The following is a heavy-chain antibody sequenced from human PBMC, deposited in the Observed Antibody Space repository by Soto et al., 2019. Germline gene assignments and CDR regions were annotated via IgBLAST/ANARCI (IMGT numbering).Heavy chain of an antibody. Sequence: GGSLKLSCAASGFTFSSYAMSWVRQAPGKGLEWVSAISGSGGSTYYADSVKGRFTISRDNSKNTLYLQMNSLRAEDTAVYYCAKDPPLDRIYGDYGWFDPWGQGTLVTVSS. CDR3: AKDPPLDRIYGDYGWFDP. D-gene: IGHD4-17*01. V-gene: IGHV3-23*01. CDR1: GFTFSSYA. J-gene: IGHJ5*02. CDR2: ISGSGGST.